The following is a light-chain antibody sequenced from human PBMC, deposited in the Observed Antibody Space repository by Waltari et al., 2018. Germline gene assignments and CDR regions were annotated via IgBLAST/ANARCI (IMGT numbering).Light chain of an antibody. V-gene: IGKV3-20*01. J-gene: IGKJ2*01. CDR2: DAS. CDR1: QSVSRNY. Sequence: EVVLTQSPGTLSLSPGQPATLSWRTSQSVSRNYLTWYQQKPGQAPRLLIYDASNRATGVPDRFGGSGSGTDFTLTISRLEPEDFAVYYCQQSGDSPPYTFGQGTSLEIK. CDR3: QQSGDSPPYT.